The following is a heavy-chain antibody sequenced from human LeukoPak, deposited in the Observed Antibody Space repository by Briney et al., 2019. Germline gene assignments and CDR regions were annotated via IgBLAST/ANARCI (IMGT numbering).Heavy chain of an antibody. Sequence: VGSLRLSCAASGFTFSSYSMNWVRQAPGKGLEWVSYISSSSSTIYYADSVKGRFTISRDNAKNSLYLQMNSLRAEDTAVYYCARDSGYDSGLVNYWGQGTLVTVSS. V-gene: IGHV3-48*04. CDR3: ARDSGYDSGLVNY. CDR2: ISSSSSTI. CDR1: GFTFSSYS. D-gene: IGHD5-12*01. J-gene: IGHJ4*02.